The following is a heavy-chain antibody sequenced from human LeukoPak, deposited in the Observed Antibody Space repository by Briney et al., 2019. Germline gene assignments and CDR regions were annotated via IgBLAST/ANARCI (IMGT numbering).Heavy chain of an antibody. D-gene: IGHD6-13*01. V-gene: IGHV3-23*01. CDR3: AKDPVQYSSSCIYFDY. CDR1: GFTFSSYA. J-gene: IGHJ4*02. Sequence: PGGSLRLSCAASGFTFSSYAMSWVRQAPGKGLEWVSAISGSGGSTYYADSVKGRFTISRDNSKNTLYLQMNSLRAEDAAVYYCAKDPVQYSSSCIYFDYWGQGTLVTVSS. CDR2: ISGSGGST.